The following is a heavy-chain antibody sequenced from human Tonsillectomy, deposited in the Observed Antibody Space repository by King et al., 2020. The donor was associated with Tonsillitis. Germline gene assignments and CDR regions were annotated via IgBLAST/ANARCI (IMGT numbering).Heavy chain of an antibody. CDR3: ARDSYYYGSGSYSQRHNAFDI. Sequence: EVQLVDSGGGLVKPGGSLRLSCAASGFTFSSYTMNWVRQAPGKGLEWVSSISGSSSYIYYADSVKGRFTISRDNAKNSLYLQMNSLRAEDTAVYYCARDSYYYGSGSYSQRHNAFDIWGQGTMVTVSS. CDR2: ISGSSSYI. V-gene: IGHV3-21*01. D-gene: IGHD3-10*01. CDR1: GFTFSSYT. J-gene: IGHJ3*02.